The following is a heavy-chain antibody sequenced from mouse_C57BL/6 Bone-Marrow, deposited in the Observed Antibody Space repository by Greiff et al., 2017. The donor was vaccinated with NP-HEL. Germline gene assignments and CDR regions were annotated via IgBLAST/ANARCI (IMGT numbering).Heavy chain of an antibody. J-gene: IGHJ3*01. V-gene: IGHV14-2*01. D-gene: IGHD2-4*01. CDR1: GFNIKDYY. Sequence: EVKLMESGAELVKPGASVKLSCTASGFNIKDYYMHWVKQRTEQGLEWIGRIDPEDGETKYAPKFQGKATITADTSSNTAYLQLSSLTSEDTAVYYCARRGPYDYDPKGFAYWGQGTLVTVSA. CDR3: ARRGPYDYDPKGFAY. CDR2: IDPEDGET.